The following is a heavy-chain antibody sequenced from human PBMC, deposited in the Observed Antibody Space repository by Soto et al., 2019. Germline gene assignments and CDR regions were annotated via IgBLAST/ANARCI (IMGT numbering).Heavy chain of an antibody. Sequence: GGSLRLSCAASGFTFSSYSMNWVRQAPGKGLEWVSSISSSSSYIYYADSVKGRFTISRDNAKNSLYLQMNSLRAEDTAVYYCARDFPFGDLKYYYYYYMDVWGKGTTVTVSS. CDR1: GFTFSSYS. CDR2: ISSSSSYI. V-gene: IGHV3-21*01. D-gene: IGHD4-17*01. CDR3: ARDFPFGDLKYYYYYYMDV. J-gene: IGHJ6*03.